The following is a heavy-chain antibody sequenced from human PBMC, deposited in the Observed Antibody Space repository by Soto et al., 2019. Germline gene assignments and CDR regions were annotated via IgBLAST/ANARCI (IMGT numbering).Heavy chain of an antibody. D-gene: IGHD3-16*01. CDR2: IYPGDSDT. CDR1: GYSFTSYW. CDR3: ATRVHVDYPGKYCYAIDV. V-gene: IGHV5-51*01. J-gene: IGHJ6*02. Sequence: PGESLKISCKGSGYSFTSYWIGWVRQMPGKGLEWMGIIYPGDSDTRYSPSFQGQVTISADKSISTAYLQWNSLKASDTAMYYCATRVHVDYPGKYCYAIDVWGQGTTVTVS.